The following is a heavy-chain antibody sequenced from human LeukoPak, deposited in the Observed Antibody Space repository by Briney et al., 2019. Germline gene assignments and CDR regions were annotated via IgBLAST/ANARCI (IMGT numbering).Heavy chain of an antibody. J-gene: IGHJ4*02. V-gene: IGHV3-23*01. Sequence: GGSLRCSGAASGFTCSGYARSWVPQAPGKGLKWVSAISGSGGSTYYAYSVKGRFTISRDNSKNTLYLQMNSLRAEDTAVYYCEKDRSVWPTNEDYWGQGTLVTVSS. CDR2: ISGSGGST. CDR3: EKDRSVWPTNEDY. D-gene: IGHD1-14*01. CDR1: GFTCSGYA.